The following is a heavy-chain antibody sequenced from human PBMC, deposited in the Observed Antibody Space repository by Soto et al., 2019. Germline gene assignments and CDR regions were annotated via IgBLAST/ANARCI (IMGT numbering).Heavy chain of an antibody. V-gene: IGHV4-31*03. D-gene: IGHD2-8*02. J-gene: IGHJ6*02. CDR2: IYYSGST. Sequence: SETLSLTCTVSGGSISSGGYYWSWIRQHPGKGLEWIGYIYYSGSTYYNPSLKSRVTISVDTSKNQFSLKLSSVTAADTAVYYCARDSATVSYSGTGYYYDMDVCCQGTSVPGSS. CDR3: ARDSATVSYSGTGYYYDMDV. CDR1: GGSISSGGYY.